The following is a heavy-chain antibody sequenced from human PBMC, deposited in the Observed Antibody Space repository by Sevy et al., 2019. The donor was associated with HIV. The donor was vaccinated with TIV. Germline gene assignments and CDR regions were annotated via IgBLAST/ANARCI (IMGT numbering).Heavy chain of an antibody. J-gene: IGHJ5*02. Sequence: GGSLRLSCAASGFTFSSYWMSWVRQAPGKGLEWVANIKQDGSEKYYVDSVKGRFTISRDNAKNSLYLQMNSLRAEDTAVYYCAREVSVEGVLGSYRYGVLNWFDPWGQGTLVTVSS. V-gene: IGHV3-7*03. CDR3: AREVSVEGVLGSYRYGVLNWFDP. CDR1: GFTFSSYW. CDR2: IKQDGSEK. D-gene: IGHD3-16*02.